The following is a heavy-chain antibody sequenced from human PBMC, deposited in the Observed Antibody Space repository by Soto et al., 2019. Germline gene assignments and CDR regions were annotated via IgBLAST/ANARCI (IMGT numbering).Heavy chain of an antibody. CDR3: ARSWYSSSWFYWYFDL. CDR1: GYTFTSYG. D-gene: IGHD6-13*01. V-gene: IGHV1-18*04. CDR2: ISAYNGNT. J-gene: IGHJ2*01. Sequence: ASVKVSCKASGYTFTSYGISWVRQAPGQGLEWMGWISAYNGNTNYAQKLQGRVTMTTDTSTSTAYMELRSLRSDDSAVYYCARSWYSSSWFYWYFDLWGRGTLVTRLL.